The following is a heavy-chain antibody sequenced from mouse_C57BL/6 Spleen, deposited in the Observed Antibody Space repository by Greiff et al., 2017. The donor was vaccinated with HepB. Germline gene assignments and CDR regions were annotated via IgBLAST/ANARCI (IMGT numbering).Heavy chain of an antibody. D-gene: IGHD1-1*02. V-gene: IGHV1-53*01. CDR1: GYTFTSYW. CDR3: AREGLWDSYAMDY. Sequence: QVQLKQPGTELVKPGASVKLSCKASGYTFTSYWMHWVKQRPGQGLEWIGNINPSNGGTNYNEKFKSKATLTVDKSSSTAYMQLSSLTSEDSAVYYCAREGLWDSYAMDYWGQGTSVTVSS. J-gene: IGHJ4*01. CDR2: INPSNGGT.